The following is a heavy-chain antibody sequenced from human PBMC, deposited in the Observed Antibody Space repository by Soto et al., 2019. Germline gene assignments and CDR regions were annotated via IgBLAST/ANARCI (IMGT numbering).Heavy chain of an antibody. CDR1: GGSLSNYG. CDR2: IIPVFGTA. D-gene: IGHD4-17*01. V-gene: IGHV1-69*12. J-gene: IGHJ6*02. CDR3: ARGDATKIVVTTYYGMDV. Sequence: QVQLVQSGAAVKKPGSSVTVSCTASGGSLSNYGISWVRQAPGQGLEWMGGIIPVFGTANYAQKFQGRVTITADESTSIVYMDVNSLRSEDTAVYYCARGDATKIVVTTYYGMDVWGQGTTVTVSS.